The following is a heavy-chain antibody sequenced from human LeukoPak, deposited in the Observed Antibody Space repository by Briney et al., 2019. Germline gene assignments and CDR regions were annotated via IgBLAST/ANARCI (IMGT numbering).Heavy chain of an antibody. D-gene: IGHD3-22*01. CDR3: AREDSSGYYSDY. J-gene: IGHJ4*02. CDR1: GFSLSSYW. Sequence: PGGSLRLSCAASGFSLSSYWMTWVRQAPGKGLEWVANIKQDGSEKNYVDSVKGRFTISRDNAKNSLYLQMNSLRAEDTAVYYCAREDSSGYYSDYWGQGTLVTVSS. V-gene: IGHV3-7*01. CDR2: IKQDGSEK.